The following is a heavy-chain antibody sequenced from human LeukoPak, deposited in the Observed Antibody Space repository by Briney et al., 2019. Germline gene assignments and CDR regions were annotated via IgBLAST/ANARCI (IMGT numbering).Heavy chain of an antibody. Sequence: ASVKVSYKASGYTFTTYGISWVRQAPGQGLEWMGWISTYNGNTNYAQKLQGRVTMTTGTSTSTAYMELRSLRSDGTAVYYCARDGYYGSGRDGRDFDYWGQGTLVTVSS. CDR3: ARDGYYGSGRDGRDFDY. V-gene: IGHV1-18*04. J-gene: IGHJ4*02. CDR2: ISTYNGNT. D-gene: IGHD3-10*01. CDR1: GYTFTTYG.